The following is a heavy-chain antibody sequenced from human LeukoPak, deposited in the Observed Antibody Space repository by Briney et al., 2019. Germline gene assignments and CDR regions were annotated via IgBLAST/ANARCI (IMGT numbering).Heavy chain of an antibody. CDR2: ISSSSSYI. D-gene: IGHD6-13*01. Sequence: PGGSLRLSCAASGSTFSSYSMNWVRQAPGKGLEWVSSISSSSSYIYYADSVKGRFTISRDNAKNSLYLQMNSLRAEDTAVYYCARAGIAAAGTSWFDPWGQGTLVTVSS. J-gene: IGHJ5*02. V-gene: IGHV3-21*01. CDR1: GSTFSSYS. CDR3: ARAGIAAAGTSWFDP.